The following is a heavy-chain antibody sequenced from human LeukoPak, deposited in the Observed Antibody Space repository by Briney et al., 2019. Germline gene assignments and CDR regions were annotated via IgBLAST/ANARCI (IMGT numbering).Heavy chain of an antibody. V-gene: IGHV3-21*04. Sequence: PGGSLRLSCAASGFTFSSYNMNWVRQAPGKGLEWVSSISSSSSYIYYADSVKGRFTISRDNSKNTLYLQMNSLRAEDTAVYYCAKDRAVVYWGQGTLVTVSS. D-gene: IGHD2-15*01. CDR3: AKDRAVVY. J-gene: IGHJ4*02. CDR2: ISSSSSYI. CDR1: GFTFSSYN.